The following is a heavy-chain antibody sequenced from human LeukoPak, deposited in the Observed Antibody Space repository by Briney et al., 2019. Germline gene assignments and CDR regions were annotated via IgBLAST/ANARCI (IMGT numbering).Heavy chain of an antibody. V-gene: IGHV3-23*01. D-gene: IGHD3-22*01. CDR3: ARGAGYYYDSSGYNWFDP. Sequence: GSLRLSCVVSGFTFSNYYMSWVRQAPGKGLEWVSAISGSGGSTYYADSVKGRFTISRDNAKNSLYLQMNSLRAEDTAVYYCARGAGYYYDSSGYNWFDPWGQGTLVTVSS. J-gene: IGHJ5*02. CDR1: GFTFSNYY. CDR2: ISGSGGST.